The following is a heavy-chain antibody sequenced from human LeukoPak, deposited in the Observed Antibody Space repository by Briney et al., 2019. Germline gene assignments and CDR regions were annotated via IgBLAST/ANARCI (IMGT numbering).Heavy chain of an antibody. Sequence: HPGGSLRLSCTSSGFTFSDYAFSWFRQAPGKGLEWVGFIRSKAYGGTIEYAASVKGRFTISRDDSKSIAYLQMNSLKTEDTAVYYCGRHYYGSGYYFDYWGQGTLVTVSS. CDR2: IRSKAYGGTI. D-gene: IGHD3-10*01. V-gene: IGHV3-49*03. J-gene: IGHJ4*02. CDR3: GRHYYGSGYYFDY. CDR1: GFTFSDYA.